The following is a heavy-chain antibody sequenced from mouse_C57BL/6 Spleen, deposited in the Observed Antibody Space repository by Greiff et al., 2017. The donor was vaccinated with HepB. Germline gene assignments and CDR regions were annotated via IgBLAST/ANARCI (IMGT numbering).Heavy chain of an antibody. V-gene: IGHV5-16*01. CDR2: INYDGSST. CDR1: GFTFSDYY. CDR3: ARDEGGGYAMDY. J-gene: IGHJ4*01. Sequence: EVMLVESEGGLVQPGSSMKLSCTASGFTFSDYYMAWVRQVPEKGLEWVANINYDGSSTYYLDSLKSRFIISRDNAKNILYLQMSRLKSEDTATYYCARDEGGGYAMDYWGQGTSVTVSS.